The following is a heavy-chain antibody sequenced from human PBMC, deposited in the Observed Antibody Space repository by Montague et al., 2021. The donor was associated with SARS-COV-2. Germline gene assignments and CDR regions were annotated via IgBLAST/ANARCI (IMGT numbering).Heavy chain of an antibody. CDR2: VTRNGDST. D-gene: IGHD1-14*01. Sequence: SLRLSCAASGSTFDDYGMSWVRQGPGKGLEWVSGVTRNGDSTDFADSVKGRFTISRDNAKNSLYLQMNSLRAEDTALYYCVRGFRNGPFDDWGQGTLVSVSS. CDR3: VRGFRNGPFDD. V-gene: IGHV3-20*04. J-gene: IGHJ4*02. CDR1: GSTFDDYG.